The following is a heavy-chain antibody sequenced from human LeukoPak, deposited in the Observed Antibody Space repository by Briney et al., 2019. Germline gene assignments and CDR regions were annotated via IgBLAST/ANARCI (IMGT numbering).Heavy chain of an antibody. D-gene: IGHD2-15*01. J-gene: IGHJ4*02. V-gene: IGHV3-20*04. CDR2: INWNGGST. CDR3: ARDLGYCSGNSCYTDY. Sequence: GGSLRLSCAASGFTFDEYGMSWVRQAPGKGLEWVSGINWNGGSTGYADSVKGRFTISRDNAKNSLYLQMNSLRAEDTALYYCARDLGYCSGNSCYTDYWGQGTLVTVSS. CDR1: GFTFDEYG.